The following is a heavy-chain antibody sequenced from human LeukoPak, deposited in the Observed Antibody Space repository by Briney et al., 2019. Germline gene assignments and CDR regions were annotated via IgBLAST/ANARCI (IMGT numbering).Heavy chain of an antibody. J-gene: IGHJ5*02. CDR3: ARGIYSGYDRWFDP. D-gene: IGHD5-12*01. V-gene: IGHV4-30-2*01. CDR2: VYHSGST. Sequence: PSETLSFNCAVSGGSISSGGYFWSWIRQPPGKGLEWIGYVYHSGSTYYNPSLKGRVTISVDRSKNQLSLKLSSVTAADTAVYYCARGIYSGYDRWFDPWGQGTLVTVSS. CDR1: GGSISSGGYF.